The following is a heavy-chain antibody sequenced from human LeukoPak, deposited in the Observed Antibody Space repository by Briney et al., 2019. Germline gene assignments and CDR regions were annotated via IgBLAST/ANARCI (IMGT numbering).Heavy chain of an antibody. D-gene: IGHD3-10*01. J-gene: IGHJ5*02. V-gene: IGHV4-59*01. CDR3: ARKRFGELYKRGNWFDP. CDR2: IYYSGST. CDR1: GGSISSYY. Sequence: PSETLSLTCTVSGGSISSYYWSWIRQPPGKGLEWIGYIYYSGSTNYNPSLKSRVTISVDTSKNQFSLKLSSVTAADTAVYYCARKRFGELYKRGNWFDPWGQGTLVTVSS.